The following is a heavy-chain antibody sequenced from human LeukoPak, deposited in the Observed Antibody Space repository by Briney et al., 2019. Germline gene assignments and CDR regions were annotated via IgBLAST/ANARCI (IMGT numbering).Heavy chain of an antibody. D-gene: IGHD5-18*01. Sequence: SETLSLTCTVSGGSISGHYWSWIRQPPGKGLEWLGYIYYGGSTNYNPSLKSRVTISADASKSQFSLKLSSVTAADTSVYYCARTDSATAIDYWGQGTLVTISS. CDR2: IYYGGST. CDR1: GGSISGHY. CDR3: ARTDSATAIDY. J-gene: IGHJ4*02. V-gene: IGHV4-59*11.